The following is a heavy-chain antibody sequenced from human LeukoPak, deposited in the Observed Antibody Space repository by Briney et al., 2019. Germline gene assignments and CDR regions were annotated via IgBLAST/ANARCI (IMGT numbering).Heavy chain of an antibody. Sequence: SETLSLTCTVSGGSISTSTYYWGWIRQPPGKGLEWIGSIYYSGSSYYNPSLKSRVTISVDTSNNQFSLKLTSVTAADTAVYYCAREDGDYAYWGQGTLVTVSS. CDR1: GGSISTSTYY. CDR3: AREDGDYAY. CDR2: IYYSGSS. V-gene: IGHV4-39*02. D-gene: IGHD4-17*01. J-gene: IGHJ4*02.